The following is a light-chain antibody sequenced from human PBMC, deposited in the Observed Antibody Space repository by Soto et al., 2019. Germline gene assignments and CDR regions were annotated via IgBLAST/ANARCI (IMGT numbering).Light chain of an antibody. CDR1: SSDVGGYNY. CDR2: EVS. CDR3: SSCTSSSTPFV. J-gene: IGLJ1*01. Sequence: QSALTQPASVSGSPGQSITISCTGTSSDVGGYNYVSWYQQHPGKAPKLMIYEVSNRPSGVSNRFSGSKSGKTASLTISGLQAEDEADYYCSSCTSSSTPFVFGTGTKLTVL. V-gene: IGLV2-14*01.